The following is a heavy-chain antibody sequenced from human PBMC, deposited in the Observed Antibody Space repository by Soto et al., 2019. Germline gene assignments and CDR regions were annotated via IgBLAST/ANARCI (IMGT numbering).Heavy chain of an antibody. CDR3: ARHRGITIFGVVPNPYFDY. V-gene: IGHV4-39*01. D-gene: IGHD3-3*01. Sequence: SETLSLTCTVSGGSISSSSYYWGWIRQPPGKGLEWIGSIYYSGSTYYNPSLKSRVTISVDTSKNQFSLKLSSVTAADTAVYYCARHRGITIFGVVPNPYFDYWGQGTLVTVSS. J-gene: IGHJ4*02. CDR2: IYYSGST. CDR1: GGSISSSSYY.